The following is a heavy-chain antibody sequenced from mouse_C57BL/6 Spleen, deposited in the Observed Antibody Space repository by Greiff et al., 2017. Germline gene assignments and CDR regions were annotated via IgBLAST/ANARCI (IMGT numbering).Heavy chain of an antibody. CDR1: GYTFTSYG. CDR2: IYPRSGNT. Sequence: QVQLKESGAELARPGASVKLSCKASGYTFTSYGISWVKQRTGQGLEWIGEIYPRSGNTYYNEKFKGKATLTADKSSSTAYMELRSLTSEDSAVYFCARWEGYDDPWFAYWGQGTLVTVSA. CDR3: ARWEGYDDPWFAY. V-gene: IGHV1-81*01. J-gene: IGHJ3*01. D-gene: IGHD2-2*01.